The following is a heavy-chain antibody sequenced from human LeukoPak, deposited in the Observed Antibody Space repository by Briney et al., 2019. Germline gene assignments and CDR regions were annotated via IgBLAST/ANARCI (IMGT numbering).Heavy chain of an antibody. CDR2: IYYSGST. D-gene: IGHD6-19*01. CDR3: ARALLSQYSSGWPAFDY. Sequence: PSETLSLTCTVSGGSISSYYWSWIRQPPGKGLEWIGYIYYSGSTNYNPSLKSRVTTSVDTPKNQFSLKLSSVTAADTAVYYCARALLSQYSSGWPAFDYWGQGTLVTVSS. V-gene: IGHV4-59*01. J-gene: IGHJ4*02. CDR1: GGSISSYY.